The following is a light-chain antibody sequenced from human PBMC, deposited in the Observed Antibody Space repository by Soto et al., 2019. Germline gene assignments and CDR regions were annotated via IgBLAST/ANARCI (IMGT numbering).Light chain of an antibody. CDR3: CSSVGSPNWV. CDR2: EVN. Sequence: QSALTQPASVSGSPGQSITISCTGTSSDVGSCTCVSWYQQHPGKAPTLMIYEVNKRPSGVSNRFSGSKSVNTASLTISGLQAEDEADYYCCSSVGSPNWVFGGGTTLTVL. V-gene: IGLV2-23*02. J-gene: IGLJ3*02. CDR1: SSDVGSCTC.